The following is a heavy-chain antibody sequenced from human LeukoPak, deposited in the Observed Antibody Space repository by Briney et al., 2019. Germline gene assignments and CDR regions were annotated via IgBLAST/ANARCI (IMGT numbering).Heavy chain of an antibody. J-gene: IGHJ4*02. CDR3: ARGSAEKDYDSSGFDY. CDR1: GYSFTGYY. CDR2: INPNSGGT. V-gene: IGHV1-2*02. D-gene: IGHD3-22*01. Sequence: ASVTVSFTASGYSFTGYYMHWVRQAPGQGLEWMGWINPNSGGTNYAQKFQGRVTMTRDTSISTAYMELSRLRSDDTAVYYCARGSAEKDYDSSGFDYWGQGPLVTVSS.